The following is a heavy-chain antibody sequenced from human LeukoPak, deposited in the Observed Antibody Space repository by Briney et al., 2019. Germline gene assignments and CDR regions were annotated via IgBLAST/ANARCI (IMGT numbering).Heavy chain of an antibody. D-gene: IGHD5-12*01. J-gene: IGHJ6*03. CDR3: AKGGGYEAQYYYYYLDV. CDR1: GFLVSSYS. CDR2: ISKNGENT. Sequence: GGSLRLSCAASGFLVSSYSMHWVRQAPGKGLEFVSAISKNGENTYYANSVKGRFTISRDISKNTLYLQMGSLRPDDTAVYYCAKGGGYEAQYYYYYLDVWGKGTTVTISS. V-gene: IGHV3-64*01.